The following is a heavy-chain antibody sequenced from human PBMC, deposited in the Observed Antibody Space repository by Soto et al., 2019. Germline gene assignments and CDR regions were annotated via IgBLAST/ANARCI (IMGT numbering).Heavy chain of an antibody. CDR1: GYTFTSYA. V-gene: IGHV1-3*01. CDR2: INAGNGNT. Sequence: ASVKVSCKASGYTFTSYAMHWVRQAPGQRLEWMGWINAGNGNTKYSQKFQGRVTITRDTSASTAYMELSSLRSEDTAVYYRARTTVRFLAWSTRGEFDPWGQGTLVTVSS. D-gene: IGHD3-3*01. J-gene: IGHJ5*02. CDR3: ARTTVRFLAWSTRGEFDP.